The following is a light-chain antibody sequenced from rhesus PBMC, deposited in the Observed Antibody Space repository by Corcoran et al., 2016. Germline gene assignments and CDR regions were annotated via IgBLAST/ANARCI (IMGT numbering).Light chain of an antibody. CDR1: QGIITY. CDR2: VAS. CDR3: LQYNRDPRT. J-gene: IGKJ1*01. Sequence: DIQMTQSPSSLSASVGDRVTITCRASQGIITYLNWYQQKPGKAPKRLSDVASSLESGVPSRFRGSGPWTDFTLTFSSLPPDDFDTYYCLQYNRDPRTFSQGTKVEIK. V-gene: IGKV1-43*02.